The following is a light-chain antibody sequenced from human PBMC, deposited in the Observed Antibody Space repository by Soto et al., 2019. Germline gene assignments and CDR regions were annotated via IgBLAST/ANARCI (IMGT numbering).Light chain of an antibody. CDR3: QQYGSSPRLT. Sequence: EIVLTQSPGTLSLSPGERVTLSCRASQSVNSSYLAWYQHKPGQAPRPLIYGASTRATGIPDRFSGSGSGTDFTLTISRLEPEDFAVYYCQQYGSSPRLTFGGGTKVDIK. CDR1: QSVNSSY. CDR2: GAS. J-gene: IGKJ4*01. V-gene: IGKV3-20*01.